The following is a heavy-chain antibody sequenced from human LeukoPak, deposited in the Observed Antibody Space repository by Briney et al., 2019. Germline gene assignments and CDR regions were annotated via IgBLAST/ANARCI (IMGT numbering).Heavy chain of an antibody. CDR2: IKSKTDGGTT. Sequence: PGGSLRPSCAASGLTFSNAWMSWVRQAPGKGLEWVGRIKSKTDGGTTDYAAPVKGRFTISRDDSKNTLYLQMSSLKTEDTAVYYCTTGGPYYDTSGYYFWGQGTLVTVSS. V-gene: IGHV3-15*01. CDR1: GLTFSNAW. D-gene: IGHD3-22*01. J-gene: IGHJ4*02. CDR3: TTGGPYYDTSGYYF.